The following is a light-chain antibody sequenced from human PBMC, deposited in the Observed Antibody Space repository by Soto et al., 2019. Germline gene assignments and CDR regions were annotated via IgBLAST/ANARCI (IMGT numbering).Light chain of an antibody. Sequence: QSVLTQPASVSGSPGQSITISCSGTSNDIGAYNQVSWYQQHPGKAPKLLIYEVINRPSGISNHFSGSKSGNTASLTISGLQPEDEADYYCSSRGGPHAIFGGGTKLTVL. CDR1: SNDIGAYNQ. V-gene: IGLV2-14*01. J-gene: IGLJ2*01. CDR2: EVI. CDR3: SSRGGPHAI.